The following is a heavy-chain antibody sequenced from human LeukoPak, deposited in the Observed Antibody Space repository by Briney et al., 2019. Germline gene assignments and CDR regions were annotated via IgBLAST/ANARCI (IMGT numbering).Heavy chain of an antibody. V-gene: IGHV3-74*01. CDR3: AGYGGNSF. J-gene: IGHJ4*02. D-gene: IGHD4-23*01. Sequence: GGSLRLSCAASGFTFNISWMHWVRQAPGKGLTWVSHINSDGSRTDYADSVRGRFTISRDNSKNTLYLQMNSLRAEDTAVYYCAGYGGNSFWGQGTLVTVSS. CDR1: GFTFNISW. CDR2: INSDGSRT.